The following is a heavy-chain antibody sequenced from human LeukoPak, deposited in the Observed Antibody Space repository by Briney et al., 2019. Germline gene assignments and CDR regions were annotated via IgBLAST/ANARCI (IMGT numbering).Heavy chain of an antibody. Sequence: PSETLSLTCAVYGGSFSGYYWSWIRQPPRKGLEWIGEINHSGSTNYNPSLKSRVTISVDTSKNQFSLKLSSVTAADTAVYYCARAGRGDGYTDNFDYWGQGTLVIVSS. J-gene: IGHJ4*02. V-gene: IGHV4-34*01. D-gene: IGHD5-24*01. CDR2: INHSGST. CDR3: ARAGRGDGYTDNFDY. CDR1: GGSFSGYY.